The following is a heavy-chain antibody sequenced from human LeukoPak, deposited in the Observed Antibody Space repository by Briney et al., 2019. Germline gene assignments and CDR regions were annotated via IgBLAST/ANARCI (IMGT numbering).Heavy chain of an antibody. D-gene: IGHD5-18*01. CDR3: ARGRYSSYPVDY. Sequence: SETLSLTCTVSGGSISSYYWSWIRQPPGKGVEWIGYIYYSGSTNYNPSLKSRVTISVDTSKNQFSLKLSSVTAADTAVYYCARGRYSSYPVDYWGQGTLVTVSS. CDR1: GGSISSYY. J-gene: IGHJ4*02. V-gene: IGHV4-59*01. CDR2: IYYSGST.